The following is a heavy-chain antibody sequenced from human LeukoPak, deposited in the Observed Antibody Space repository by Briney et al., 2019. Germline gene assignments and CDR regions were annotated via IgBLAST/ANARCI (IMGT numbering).Heavy chain of an antibody. J-gene: IGHJ6*03. D-gene: IGHD2-2*01. CDR3: ARDEAVVPAAIPDYYYYHYMDV. CDR1: GFTFSSYS. CDR2: ISSSSSYI. Sequence: NSGGSLRLSCAASGFTFSSYSMNWVRQAPGKGLEWVSSISSSSSYIYYADSVKGRFTISRDNAKNSLYLQMNSLRAEDTAVYYCARDEAVVPAAIPDYYYYHYMDVWGKGTTVTVSS. V-gene: IGHV3-21*01.